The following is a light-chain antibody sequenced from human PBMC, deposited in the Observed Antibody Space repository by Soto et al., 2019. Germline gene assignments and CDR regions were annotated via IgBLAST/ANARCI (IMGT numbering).Light chain of an antibody. CDR3: QQRNDWPLT. V-gene: IGKV3-11*01. CDR1: QSVGRS. J-gene: IGKJ4*01. CDR2: DAS. Sequence: EIVLTQSPATLSLSPGERATLSCWASQSVGRSLAWYQQKPGQAPRLLINDASNRATGIPARFGGSGSGTDFTLTIRSIETEDFAVYYCQQRNDWPLTFGGGTKVDIK.